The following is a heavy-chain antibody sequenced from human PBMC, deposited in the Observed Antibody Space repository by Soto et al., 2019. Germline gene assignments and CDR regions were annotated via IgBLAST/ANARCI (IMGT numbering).Heavy chain of an antibody. J-gene: IGHJ4*02. CDR3: AKGHSEYPRTLFDFDL. Sequence: EVQLVESGGGLVQPGRSLRLSCAASGFTFDDYAMHWVRQAPGKGLEWVSGISWNSGSVGYADSVKGRFTISRDNAKNSLYLQMNSLRAEDTALYYCAKGHSEYPRTLFDFDLWGQGTLITVSS. D-gene: IGHD6-6*01. CDR2: ISWNSGSV. V-gene: IGHV3-9*01. CDR1: GFTFDDYA.